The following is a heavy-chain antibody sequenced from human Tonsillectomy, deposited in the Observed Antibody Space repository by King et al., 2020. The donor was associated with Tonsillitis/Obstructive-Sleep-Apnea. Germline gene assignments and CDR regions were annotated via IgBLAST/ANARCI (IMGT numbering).Heavy chain of an antibody. J-gene: IGHJ6*03. CDR3: AVAYCGGDCYAAYYMDV. D-gene: IGHD2-21*01. CDR1: GYSFTNYW. Sequence: VQLVQSGAEVKKPGESLKISCKGSGYSFTNYWIGWVRQMSGKGLEWMGIIYPGDSNTRYSPSFQGQVTISADKSITTACLQWSSLKASDTAMYYCAVAYCGGDCYAAYYMDVWDKGTTVTVSS. CDR2: IYPGDSNT. V-gene: IGHV5-51*01.